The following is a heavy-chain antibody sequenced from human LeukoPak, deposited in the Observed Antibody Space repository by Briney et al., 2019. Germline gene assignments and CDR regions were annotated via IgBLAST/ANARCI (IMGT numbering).Heavy chain of an antibody. D-gene: IGHD3-10*01. V-gene: IGHV1-46*01. J-gene: IGHJ5*02. CDR2: INPSGGST. Sequence: ASVKVSCKASGYTFTSYYIHWVRQAPGQGLEWMGIINPSGGSTSYAQKFQGRVTMTRDTSTSTVYMELSSLRSEDTAVYYCARDPRYGSGQTWFDPWGQGTLVTVSS. CDR3: ARDPRYGSGQTWFDP. CDR1: GYTFTSYY.